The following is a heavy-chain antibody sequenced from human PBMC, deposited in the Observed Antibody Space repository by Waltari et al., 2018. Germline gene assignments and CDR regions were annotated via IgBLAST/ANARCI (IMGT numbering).Heavy chain of an antibody. V-gene: IGHV3-74*01. D-gene: IGHD1-26*01. J-gene: IGHJ3*02. CDR2: IKRDGTSI. Sequence: EVQLVESGGGLVQPGGSLRLSCAASGFTFSNHWMHWVRQVPGKGLVWVGRIKRDGTSITYADSVKGRFTISRDNAKNTLFLQMNSLRVEDMAVYYCARIRERVGATNDAFAIWGQGTLVTVSS. CDR3: ARIRERVGATNDAFAI. CDR1: GFTFSNHW.